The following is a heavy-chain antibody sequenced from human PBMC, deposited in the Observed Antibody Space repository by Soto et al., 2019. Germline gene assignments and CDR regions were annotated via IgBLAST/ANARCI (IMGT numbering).Heavy chain of an antibody. CDR2: INHSGST. J-gene: IGHJ4*02. CDR3: ARGRREAPPHYFDY. D-gene: IGHD6-6*01. V-gene: IGHV4-34*01. Sequence: PSETLSLTCAVYAGSFSGYYWSWIRQPPGKGLECIGEINHSGSTNYNPSLKSRVTISVDTSKNQFSLKLSSVTAAETAVYYCARGRREAPPHYFDYWGQGTLVT. CDR1: AGSFSGYY.